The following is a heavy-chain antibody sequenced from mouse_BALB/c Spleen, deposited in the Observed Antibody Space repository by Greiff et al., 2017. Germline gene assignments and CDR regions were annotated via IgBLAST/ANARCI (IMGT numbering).Heavy chain of an antibody. CDR3: ARGGYAPSDDY. Sequence: QVQLKQSGAELARPGASVKMSCKASGYTFTSYTMHWVKQRPGQGLEWIGYINPSSGYTNYNQKFKDKATLTADKSSSTAYMQLSSLTSEDSAVYYCARGGYAPSDDYWGQGTTLTVSS. CDR2: INPSSGYT. V-gene: IGHV1-4*01. D-gene: IGHD3-1*01. J-gene: IGHJ2*01. CDR1: GYTFTSYT.